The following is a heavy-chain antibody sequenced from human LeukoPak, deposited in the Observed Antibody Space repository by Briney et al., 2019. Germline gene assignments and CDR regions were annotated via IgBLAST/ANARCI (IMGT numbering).Heavy chain of an antibody. D-gene: IGHD2-15*01. J-gene: IGHJ5*02. CDR2: IYNSGST. CDR1: GYSISSGYY. V-gene: IGHV4-38-2*01. CDR3: ASHCSGGSCYEGYNWFDP. Sequence: PSETLSLTCAVSGYSISSGYYWGWIRQPPGKGLEWMGSIYNSGSTHYNPSLKSRVTISVDRSKNQFSLKLSSVTAADTAVYYCASHCSGGSCYEGYNWFDPWGQGTLVTVSS.